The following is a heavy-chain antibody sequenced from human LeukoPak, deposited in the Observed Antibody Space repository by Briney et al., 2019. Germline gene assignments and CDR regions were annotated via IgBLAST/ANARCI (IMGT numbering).Heavy chain of an antibody. V-gene: IGHV4-59*01. Sequence: SETLSLTCPVYGGSISSYYWSWIRQPPGKGLEWIGYIYYSGSTNYNPSLKSRVTISVDPSKNQFSLKLSSVTAADTAVYYCARGPVLLWFGELSNNYFDYWGQGTLVTVSS. D-gene: IGHD3-10*01. CDR3: ARGPVLLWFGELSNNYFDY. CDR2: IYYSGST. J-gene: IGHJ4*02. CDR1: GGSISSYY.